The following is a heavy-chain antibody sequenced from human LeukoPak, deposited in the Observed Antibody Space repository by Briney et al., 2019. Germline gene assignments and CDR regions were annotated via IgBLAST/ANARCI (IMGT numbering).Heavy chain of an antibody. CDR1: GYTFTGYY. CDR2: INPSGGST. Sequence: ASVKVSCKASGYTFTGYYMHWVRQAPGQGLEWMGIINPSGGSTSYAQKFQGRVTMTRDTSTSTVYMELSSLRSEDTAVYYCARSPSSAGYYGSGSYYLFDYWGQGTLVTVSS. V-gene: IGHV1-46*01. J-gene: IGHJ4*02. D-gene: IGHD3-10*01. CDR3: ARSPSSAGYYGSGSYYLFDY.